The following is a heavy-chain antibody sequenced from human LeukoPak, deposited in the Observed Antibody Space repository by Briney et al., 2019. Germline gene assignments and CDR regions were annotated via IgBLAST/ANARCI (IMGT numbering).Heavy chain of an antibody. V-gene: IGHV1-24*01. D-gene: IGHD6-6*01. CDR1: DYTLTGLS. CDR3: ALYSSSLSAFDI. Sequence: ASVKVSCKVSDYTLTGLSVHWVRLAPGKGLEWMGGFDPEDGETIYAQKFQGRVTMTEDTSTDTAYMELSSLRSEDTAVYYCALYSSSLSAFDIWGQGSMVTVSS. J-gene: IGHJ3*02. CDR2: FDPEDGET.